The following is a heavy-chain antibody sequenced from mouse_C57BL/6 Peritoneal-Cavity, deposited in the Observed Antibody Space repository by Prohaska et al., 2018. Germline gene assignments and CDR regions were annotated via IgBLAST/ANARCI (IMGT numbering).Heavy chain of an antibody. CDR2: INPYNGGT. CDR1: GYTFTDYS. V-gene: IGHV1-19*01. CDR3: ASYYGSSHFDY. D-gene: IGHD1-1*01. Sequence: DVQLQQSGPVLVKPGASVKMSCKASGYTFTDYSMNWVKQSHGKSLEWIGVINPYNGGTSYNQKFKGKATLTVDKSSSTAYMELNSLTSEDSAVYYCASYYGSSHFDYWGQGTTLTVSS. J-gene: IGHJ2*01.